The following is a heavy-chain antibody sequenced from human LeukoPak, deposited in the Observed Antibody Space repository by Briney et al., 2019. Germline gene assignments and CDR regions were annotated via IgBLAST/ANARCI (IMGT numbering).Heavy chain of an antibody. CDR1: GYTFTGYY. D-gene: IGHD1-26*01. J-gene: IGHJ4*02. CDR3: ARDHRSGSYYEFDY. V-gene: IGHV1-2*02. CDR2: INPNSGGT. Sequence: ASVKVSCKASGYTFTGYYMHWVRQAPGQGLEWMGWINPNSGGTNYAQKFQGRVTMTRDTSISTAYMEPSRLRSDDTAVYYCARDHRSGSYYEFDYWGQGTLVTVSS.